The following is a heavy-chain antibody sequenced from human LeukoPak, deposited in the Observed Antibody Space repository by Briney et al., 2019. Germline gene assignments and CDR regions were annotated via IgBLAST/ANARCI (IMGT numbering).Heavy chain of an antibody. V-gene: IGHV5-51*01. D-gene: IGHD2/OR15-2a*01. CDR1: GYSFATHW. Sequence: GESLQIYCQGAGYSFATHWIGWVRQMPGKGLERRGIIYPGDSDTRYSPSFQGQVTISADKSITTAYLQWSSLKASDTAMYYCARRSTTAPDGLDIWGQGTMVTVSS. CDR3: ARRSTTAPDGLDI. J-gene: IGHJ3*02. CDR2: IYPGDSDT.